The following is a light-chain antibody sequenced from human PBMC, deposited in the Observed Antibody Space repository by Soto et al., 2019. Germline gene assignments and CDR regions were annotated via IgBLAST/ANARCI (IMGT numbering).Light chain of an antibody. Sequence: EIVMTQSPATLSVSPGERATLSCRASQSVSSRLAWYQQKRGQAPRLLIYGASSRATGTPDRFSGSGSGTDFTLTISRLDPEDFAVYYCQQYGSSPSFGQGTKVDIK. J-gene: IGKJ1*01. CDR2: GAS. CDR1: QSVSSR. CDR3: QQYGSSPS. V-gene: IGKV3-20*01.